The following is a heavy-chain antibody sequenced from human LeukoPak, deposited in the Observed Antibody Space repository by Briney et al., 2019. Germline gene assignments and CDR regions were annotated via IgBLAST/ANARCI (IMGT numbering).Heavy chain of an antibody. J-gene: IGHJ3*02. D-gene: IGHD6-19*01. Sequence: YPSETLSLTCAVYGGSFSGYYWSWIRQPPGKGLEWIGEINHSGSTNYNPSLKSRVTISVDTSKNQFSLKLSSVTAADTAVYYCARGVAVAGYAFDIWGQGTMVTVSS. CDR1: GGSFSGYY. V-gene: IGHV4-34*01. CDR3: ARGVAVAGYAFDI. CDR2: INHSGST.